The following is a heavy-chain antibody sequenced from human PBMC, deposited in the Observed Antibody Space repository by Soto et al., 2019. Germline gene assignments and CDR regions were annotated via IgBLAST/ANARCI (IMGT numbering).Heavy chain of an antibody. CDR2: MYYSGTS. V-gene: IGHV4-39*01. D-gene: IGHD5-12*01. Sequence: PSETLSLTCTVSGGSITDDTYYWGWIRQPPGKGLEWIGSMYYSGTSSYNPSLKSRVSMSVDTSKKQLSLRLTSVTAADTAVYYCVRHAQWIIRAYWGQGSLVTVSS. CDR1: GGSITDDTYY. J-gene: IGHJ4*02. CDR3: VRHAQWIIRAY.